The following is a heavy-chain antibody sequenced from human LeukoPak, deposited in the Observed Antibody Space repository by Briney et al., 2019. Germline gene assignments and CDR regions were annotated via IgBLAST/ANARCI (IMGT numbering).Heavy chain of an antibody. J-gene: IGHJ1*01. CDR1: GGSISSSSYY. CDR2: IYYSGST. V-gene: IGHV4-39*01. CDR3: ARREYYYDSSGYLAQYFQH. Sequence: PSETLSLTCTVSGGSISSSSYYWGWIRQPPGKGLEWIGSIYYSGSTYYNPSLKSRVTISVDTSKNQFSLKLSSVTAADTAVYYCARREYYYDSSGYLAQYFQHWGQGTLVTVSS. D-gene: IGHD3-22*01.